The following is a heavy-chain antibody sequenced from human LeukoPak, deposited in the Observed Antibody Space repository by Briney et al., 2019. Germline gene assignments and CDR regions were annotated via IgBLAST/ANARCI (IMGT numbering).Heavy chain of an antibody. J-gene: IGHJ5*02. CDR1: GFPFSMVW. V-gene: IGHV3-74*01. CDR3: TKDSSIAFGSGRVSWFDP. D-gene: IGHD3-10*01. CDR2: ITSDGSVT. Sequence: GGSLRLSCAASGFPFSMVWMHWVRQAPGKGLVWVARITSDGSVTTYADSVRGRFSISRDNAKNTLYLQMNSLSAEDTAVYYCTKDSSIAFGSGRVSWFDPWGQGTLVTVPS.